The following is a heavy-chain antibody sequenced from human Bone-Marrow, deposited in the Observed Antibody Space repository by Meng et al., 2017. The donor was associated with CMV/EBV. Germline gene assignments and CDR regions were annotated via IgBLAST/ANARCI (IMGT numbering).Heavy chain of an antibody. Sequence: GGSLRLSCAASGFTFRSYGMHWVRQAPGKGLEWVAFILYDESNKYYGDSVKGRFTIFRDNAYNTLFLQMDSPRAEDTAVYYCAKGARRGYCSSTSCLPLGYWGQGTLVTVSS. D-gene: IGHD2-2*01. CDR3: AKGARRGYCSSTSCLPLGY. CDR2: ILYDESNK. J-gene: IGHJ4*02. CDR1: GFTFRSYG. V-gene: IGHV3-30*02.